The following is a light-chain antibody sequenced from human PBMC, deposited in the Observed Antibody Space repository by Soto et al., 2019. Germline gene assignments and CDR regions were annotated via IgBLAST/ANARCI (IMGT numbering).Light chain of an antibody. CDR2: DAS. CDR3: QQRDNGLT. J-gene: IGKJ4*01. Sequence: EIVLTQSPATLSLSPGERDTLSCRASQSVDRYLAWYQQKPGQAPRLLIFDASNRATGIPARFSGSGSGTDFTLTISSLESEDFAVYYCQQRDNGLTFGGGTKVEMK. V-gene: IGKV3-11*01. CDR1: QSVDRY.